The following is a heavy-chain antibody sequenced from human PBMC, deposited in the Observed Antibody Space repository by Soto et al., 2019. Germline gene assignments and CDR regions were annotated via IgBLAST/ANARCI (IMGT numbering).Heavy chain of an antibody. J-gene: IGHJ5*02. CDR2: IYYSGST. CDR3: ARGGIQLWSINWFAP. V-gene: IGHV4-59*01. CDR1: GGSISSYY. Sequence: QVQLQESGPGLVKPSETLSLTCTVSGGSISSYYWSWIRQPPGKGLEWLGYIYYSGSTNYKPSLKSRVTIAVDTSKNQFSLKLSSVTAADTAVYYCARGGIQLWSINWFAPWGQGTLATVSS. D-gene: IGHD5-18*01.